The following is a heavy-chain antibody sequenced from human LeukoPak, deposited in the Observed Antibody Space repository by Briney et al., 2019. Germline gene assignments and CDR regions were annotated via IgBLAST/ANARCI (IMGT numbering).Heavy chain of an antibody. D-gene: IGHD5-24*01. CDR3: ARVRDGYNSRVFDI. CDR2: IYYSGST. J-gene: IGHJ3*02. Sequence: SETLSLTCTVSGGSIGSYYWSWIRQPPGKGLEWIGYIYYSGSTNYNPSLKSRVTISVDTSKNQFSLKLSSVTAADTAVYYCARVRDGYNSRVFDIWGQGTMVTVSS. CDR1: GGSIGSYY. V-gene: IGHV4-59*01.